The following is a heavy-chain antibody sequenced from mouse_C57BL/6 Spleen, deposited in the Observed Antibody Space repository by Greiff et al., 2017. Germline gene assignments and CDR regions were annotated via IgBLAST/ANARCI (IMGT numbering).Heavy chain of an antibody. J-gene: IGHJ3*01. Sequence: EVKLMESGGGLVKPGGSLKLSCAASGFTFSSYAMSWVRQTPEKRLEWVATISDGGSYTYYPDNVKGRFTISRDNAKNNLYLQMSHLKSEDTAMYYCARGSQLGFAYWGQGTLVTVSA. CDR2: ISDGGSYT. CDR1: GFTFSSYA. CDR3: ARGSQLGFAY. V-gene: IGHV5-4*03.